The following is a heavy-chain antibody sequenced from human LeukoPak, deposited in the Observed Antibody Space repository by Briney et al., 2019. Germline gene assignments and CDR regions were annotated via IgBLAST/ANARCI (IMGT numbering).Heavy chain of an antibody. D-gene: IGHD3-3*01. CDR2: IKQDGSEK. V-gene: IGHV3-7*01. J-gene: IGHJ4*02. Sequence: PGGSLRLSCAASGFTFSNYWMSWVRQGPGKGLEWVANIKQDGSEKYVDSVKGRFSISRDDTKNSLYLQLNSLRAEDTAVYYCAREGLRFLEWSSYYFDYWGLGTPVTVSS. CDR1: GFTFSNYW. CDR3: AREGLRFLEWSSYYFDY.